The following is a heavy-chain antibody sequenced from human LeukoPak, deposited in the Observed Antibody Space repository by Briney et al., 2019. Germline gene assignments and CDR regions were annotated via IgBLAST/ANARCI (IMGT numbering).Heavy chain of an antibody. CDR2: ISAYNGNT. J-gene: IGHJ6*02. CDR3: ARIREAFELELPLLSDYYYYGMDV. V-gene: IGHV1-18*01. Sequence: ASVTVSCKASGYTFTSYGISWARQAPGQGLEWMGWISAYNGNTNYAQKLQGRVTMTTDTSTSTAYMELRSLRSDDTAVYYCARIREAFELELPLLSDYYYYGMDVWGQGTTVTVSS. D-gene: IGHD1-7*01. CDR1: GYTFTSYG.